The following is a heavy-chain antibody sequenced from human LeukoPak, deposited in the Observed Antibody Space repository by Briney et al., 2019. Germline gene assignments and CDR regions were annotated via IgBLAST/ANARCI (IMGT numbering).Heavy chain of an antibody. CDR1: GGTFSSYA. CDR2: IIPIFGTA. D-gene: IGHD3-10*01. CDR3: ARGVIGPYGSGNMFSGYYYYYGMTS. J-gene: IGHJ6*02. Sequence: ASVKVSCKASGGTFSSYAISWVRQAPGQGLEWMGGIIPIFGTANYAQKFQGRVTITADESTSTAYMELSSLRSEDTAVYYCARGVIGPYGSGNMFSGYYYYYGMTSGAKGPRSPSP. V-gene: IGHV1-69*01.